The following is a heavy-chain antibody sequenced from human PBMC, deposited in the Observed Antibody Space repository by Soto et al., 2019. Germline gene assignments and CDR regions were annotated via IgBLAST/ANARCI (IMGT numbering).Heavy chain of an antibody. CDR3: ARDGDVLRFLEWLFTFYGMDV. V-gene: IGHV3-30-3*01. CDR1: GFTFSSYA. CDR2: ISYDGSNK. J-gene: IGHJ6*02. Sequence: GGSLRLSCAAPGFTFSSYAMHWVRQAPGKGLEWVAVISYDGSNKYYADSVKGRFTISRDNSKNTLYLQMNSLRAEDTAVYYCARDGDVLRFLEWLFTFYGMDVWGQGTTVTVSS. D-gene: IGHD3-3*01.